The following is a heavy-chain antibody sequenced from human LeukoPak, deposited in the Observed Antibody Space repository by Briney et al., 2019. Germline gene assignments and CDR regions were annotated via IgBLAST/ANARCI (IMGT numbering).Heavy chain of an antibody. Sequence: SETLSLTCTVSGGTISRNYWSWIRKSPGRGLEWIGYIYYSGSTHYNPSLKSRVTMSIDTSKNKFSLKLSSATAADTAIYYCATTYSRSGDDWFDPWGQGILVTVSS. J-gene: IGHJ5*02. V-gene: IGHV4-59*01. CDR2: IYYSGST. CDR3: ATTYSRSGDDWFDP. CDR1: GGTISRNY. D-gene: IGHD2-21*01.